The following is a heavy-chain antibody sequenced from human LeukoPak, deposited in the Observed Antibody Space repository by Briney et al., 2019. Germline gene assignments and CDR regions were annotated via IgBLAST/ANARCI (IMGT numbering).Heavy chain of an antibody. CDR1: GGSIGSYY. J-gene: IGHJ5*02. D-gene: IGHD2-2*03. Sequence: PSETLSLTCTVSGGSIGSYYWSWIRQPPGKGLEWIGYIYYSGSTNYNPSLKSRVTISVDTSKNQFSLKLSSVTAADTAVYYCARVDRGRGWFDPWGQGTLVTVSS. CDR3: ARVDRGRGWFDP. V-gene: IGHV4-59*01. CDR2: IYYSGST.